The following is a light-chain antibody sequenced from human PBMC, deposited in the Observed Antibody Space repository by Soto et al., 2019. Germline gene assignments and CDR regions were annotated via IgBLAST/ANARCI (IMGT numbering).Light chain of an antibody. J-gene: IGKJ1*01. CDR1: QSLAGNY. CDR2: AAS. V-gene: IGKV3-20*01. CDR3: QQYYTSPPWT. Sequence: EIVLTQSPGTLSLSPGERVTLSCRASQSLAGNYLAWYQQKPGQAPRLLIYAASSRATGIPDRFSGSGSGSDFTLTISRLEPEDFAVYYCQQYYTSPPWTFGQGTKVEI.